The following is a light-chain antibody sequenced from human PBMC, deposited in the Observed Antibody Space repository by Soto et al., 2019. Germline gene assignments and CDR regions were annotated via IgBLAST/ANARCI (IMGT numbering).Light chain of an antibody. CDR2: GAS. J-gene: IGKJ1*01. CDR1: QSVSSN. Sequence: EIVMTQSPATLSVSPGERATLSCRASQSVSSNLAWYQQKPGQAPRLLIYGASTRATGIPARFSGSGSGTDFTLTISSLQSDDFATYYCQQFIDGWTFGQGTKVEIK. V-gene: IGKV3-15*01. CDR3: QQFIDGWT.